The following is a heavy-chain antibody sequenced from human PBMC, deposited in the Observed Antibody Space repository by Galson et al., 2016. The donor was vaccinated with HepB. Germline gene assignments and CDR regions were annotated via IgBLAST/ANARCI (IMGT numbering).Heavy chain of an antibody. J-gene: IGHJ6*02. V-gene: IGHV4-4*03. Sequence: PETLSLTCAVSGVSISGTDWWSWFRQPPRNGLEWIGEIYHSGRTNYNPSLQSRVTISVHTSKYQFNLNLNSVTAADTALYYCVRNGYYCLDAWGQGTTVTVSS. CDR3: VRNGYYCLDA. CDR2: IYHSGRT. CDR1: GVSISGTDW.